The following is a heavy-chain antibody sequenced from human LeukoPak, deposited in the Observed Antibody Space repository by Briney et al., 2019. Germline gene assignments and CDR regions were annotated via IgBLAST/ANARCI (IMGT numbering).Heavy chain of an antibody. J-gene: IGHJ4*02. CDR3: AKQSAGSAAWYSLHYDF. V-gene: IGHV3-23*01. D-gene: IGHD6-13*01. CDR1: GFTLSSYP. CDR2: FWGGGGGQ. Sequence: GGSLRLSCGASGFTLSSYPMTWVRQAPGRGVEGVSSFWGGGGGQSYADSVKGRFTISRDNSKDTLYLQMTGLRAEDTAVYFCAKQSAGSAAWYSLHYDFWGQGTLVTVSS.